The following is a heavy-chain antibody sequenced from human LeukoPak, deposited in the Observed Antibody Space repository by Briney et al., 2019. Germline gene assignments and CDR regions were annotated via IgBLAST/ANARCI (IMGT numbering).Heavy chain of an antibody. CDR3: GSSGCGSFDS. J-gene: IGHJ4*02. V-gene: IGHV3-23*01. Sequence: GRSLRLSCAASGFTFTDYAMSWVRQAPGRGLEWVSTISVSGSSTYCADSVKGRFTISRDNSKNTLYLQMSSLRAEDTAVYYCGSSGCGSFDSWGQGTLVTVSS. D-gene: IGHD2-15*01. CDR1: GFTFTDYA. CDR2: ISVSGSST.